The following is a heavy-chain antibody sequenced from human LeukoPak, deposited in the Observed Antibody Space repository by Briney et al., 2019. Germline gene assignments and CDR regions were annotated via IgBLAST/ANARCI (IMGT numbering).Heavy chain of an antibody. CDR1: GFTFSSYA. Sequence: GRSLRLSCAASGFTFSSYAMHWVRQAPGKGLEWVAVISYDGSNKYYADSVEGRFTISRDNSKNTLYLQMNSLRAEDTAVYYCAREWRKITMTRPRDYWGQGTLVTVSS. D-gene: IGHD3-22*01. V-gene: IGHV3-30-3*01. CDR2: ISYDGSNK. CDR3: AREWRKITMTRPRDY. J-gene: IGHJ4*02.